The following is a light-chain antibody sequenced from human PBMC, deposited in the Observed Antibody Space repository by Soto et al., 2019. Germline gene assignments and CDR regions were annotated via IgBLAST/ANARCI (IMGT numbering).Light chain of an antibody. CDR2: GAS. V-gene: IGKV4-1*01. Sequence: DFVMTQAPDSLAVSLSEMATINCQSSQSVLYKSNNKHHFGWFQQKPGQPPKLLIYGASFRPSGVPDRFSGSGTRTDVSFTFGSLQAEDVAVYYCQQYDSIPFTFGQGNKLEI. J-gene: IGKJ2*01. CDR3: QQYDSIPFT. CDR1: QSVLYKSNNKHH.